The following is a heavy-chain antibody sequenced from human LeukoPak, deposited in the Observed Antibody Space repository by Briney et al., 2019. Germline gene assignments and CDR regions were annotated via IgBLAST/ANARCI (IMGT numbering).Heavy chain of an antibody. CDR3: ARIWGRGSDFDI. J-gene: IGHJ3*02. V-gene: IGHV3-23*01. CDR1: GFTFSSYG. D-gene: IGHD3-16*01. CDR2: ISGSGGNT. Sequence: GGSLRLSCAASGFTFSSYGMSWVRQAPGKGLEWVSAISGSGGNTYYADSVKGRFTISRDNSKNTLYLQMNSLRAEDTAIYYCARIWGRGSDFDIWGQGTMVTVSS.